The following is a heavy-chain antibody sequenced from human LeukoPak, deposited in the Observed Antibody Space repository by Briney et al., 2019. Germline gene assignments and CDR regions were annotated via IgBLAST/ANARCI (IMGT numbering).Heavy chain of an antibody. J-gene: IGHJ6*03. CDR2: IYTSGST. Sequence: PSETLCLTCTVSGGSINSGRYYWRWIRQPAGKGLEGIVRIYTSGSTNYNPSLKSRVTMSIDTSKRHFSLSLSSATAADTAMYWCVRQSRIFGVTRPGYMDVWGKGIMVSVSS. CDR3: VRQSRIFGVTRPGYMDV. CDR1: GGSINSGRYY. D-gene: IGHD3-3*01. V-gene: IGHV4-61*02.